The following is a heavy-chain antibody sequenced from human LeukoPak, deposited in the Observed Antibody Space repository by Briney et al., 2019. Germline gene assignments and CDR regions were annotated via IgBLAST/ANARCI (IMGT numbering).Heavy chain of an antibody. CDR3: ARDRVVPEATVGYFDY. J-gene: IGHJ4*02. Sequence: PGGSLRLSCAASGFTFNGYTMNWVRQAPGRGLEWVSSISGSSSQIKYADSVQGRFTISRDNAKGSLYLQMNSLRAANTAVYYCARDRVVPEATVGYFDYWGQGTLVTVSS. V-gene: IGHV3-21*01. CDR2: ISGSSSQI. CDR1: GFTFNGYT. D-gene: IGHD2-2*01.